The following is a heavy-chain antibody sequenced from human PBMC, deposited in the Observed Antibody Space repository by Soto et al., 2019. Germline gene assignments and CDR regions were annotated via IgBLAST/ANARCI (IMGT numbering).Heavy chain of an antibody. CDR3: AKGVTGYSSGWYFDY. J-gene: IGHJ4*02. Sequence: LRLSCAASGFTFSTYDMHWVRQAPGKGLEWVAVISYDGTKKYYADSVKGRFTISRDNSKNTLYLQMNSLRAEDTAVYHCAKGVTGYSSGWYFDYWGQGTLVTVSS. CDR2: ISYDGTKK. V-gene: IGHV3-30*18. CDR1: GFTFSTYD. D-gene: IGHD6-19*01.